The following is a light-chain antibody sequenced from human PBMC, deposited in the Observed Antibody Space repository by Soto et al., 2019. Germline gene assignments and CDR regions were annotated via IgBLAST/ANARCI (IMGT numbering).Light chain of an antibody. CDR2: GAS. Sequence: EIVLTQSPGTLSLSPGERATLSCRASQSVSSSYLAWYQQKPGQAPRLLIYGASSRATGIPDRFSGSGSGTDFTLTISRLVPEDFAVYYCHQYGSSPFTFGGGTKVEIK. CDR3: HQYGSSPFT. J-gene: IGKJ4*01. CDR1: QSVSSSY. V-gene: IGKV3-20*01.